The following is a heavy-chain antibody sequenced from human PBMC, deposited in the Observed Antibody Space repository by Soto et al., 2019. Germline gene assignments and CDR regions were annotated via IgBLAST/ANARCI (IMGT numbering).Heavy chain of an antibody. V-gene: IGHV1-46*01. D-gene: IGHD2-15*01. CDR1: EYIFTAYS. CDR3: AREENCRGGTCYSEYSHH. Sequence: GASVKVSCKTSEYIFTAYSMHWVRQAPGQGXEWMGVVNPSGGSAHYAQSFEGRVTLTRDTSTSTFYMELSSLRSEDTAVYYCAREENCRGGTCYSEYSHHWCPGTLVTLSS. CDR2: VNPSGGSA. J-gene: IGHJ1*01.